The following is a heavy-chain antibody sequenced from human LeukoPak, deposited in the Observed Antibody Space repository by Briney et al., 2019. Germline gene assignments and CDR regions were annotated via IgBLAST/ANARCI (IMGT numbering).Heavy chain of an antibody. V-gene: IGHV4-59*08. CDR2: IYYSGST. Sequence: KPSETLSLTCTVSGGSISSYYWSWIRQPPGKGLEWIGYIYYSGSTNYNPSLKSRVTISVDTSKNQFSLKLSSVTAADTAVYYCARLRIRYSSGWSLGSDWGQGTLVTVSS. D-gene: IGHD6-19*01. J-gene: IGHJ4*02. CDR3: ARLRIRYSSGWSLGSD. CDR1: GGSISSYY.